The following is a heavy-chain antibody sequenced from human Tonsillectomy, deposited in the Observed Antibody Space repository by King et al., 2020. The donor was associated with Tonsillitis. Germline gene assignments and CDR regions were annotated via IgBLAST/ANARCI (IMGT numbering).Heavy chain of an antibody. D-gene: IGHD3-10*01. CDR2: IDPSDSYT. Sequence: VQLVQSGAEAKKPGEALRISCQASGYEFSTYWIAWVRQVPGRGLQCMGRIDPSDSYTNYSPSFRGHVIISADNSISTAYLQWSSLKASDTAIYYCARIRGWTPGTFEIWGQGTMVTVSS. CDR3: ARIRGWTPGTFEI. V-gene: IGHV5-10-1*03. J-gene: IGHJ3*02. CDR1: GYEFSTYW.